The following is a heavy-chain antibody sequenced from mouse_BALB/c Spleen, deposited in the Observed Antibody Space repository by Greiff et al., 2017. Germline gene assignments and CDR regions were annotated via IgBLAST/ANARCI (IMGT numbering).Heavy chain of an antibody. J-gene: IGHJ3*01. Sequence: EVQLVESGTVLARPGASVKMSCKASGYTFTSYWMHWVKQRPGQGLEWIGAIYPGNSDTSYNQKFKGKAKLTAVTSTSTAYMGLSSLTNEDSAVYYCTRERFITTVVAAYWGQGTLVTVSA. V-gene: IGHV1-5*01. CDR1: GYTFTSYW. D-gene: IGHD1-1*01. CDR2: IYPGNSDT. CDR3: TRERFITTVVAAY.